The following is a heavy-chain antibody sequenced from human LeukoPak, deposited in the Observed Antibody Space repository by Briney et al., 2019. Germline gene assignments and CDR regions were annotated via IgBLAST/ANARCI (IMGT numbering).Heavy chain of an antibody. D-gene: IGHD3-10*01. CDR3: ASYDSGSYVGLYYHYYMDV. V-gene: IGHV1-69*05. CDR1: VCTFSSYA. CDR2: IIFIFGTA. J-gene: IGHJ6*03. Sequence: ESSVKVSCKCCVCTFSSYAISWVRNAPGQGLELLGGIIFIFGTANYAQKFQGRVTITTDESTSTAYMELSSLRSEDTAVYYCASYDSGSYVGLYYHYYMDVWGKGTTVTVSS.